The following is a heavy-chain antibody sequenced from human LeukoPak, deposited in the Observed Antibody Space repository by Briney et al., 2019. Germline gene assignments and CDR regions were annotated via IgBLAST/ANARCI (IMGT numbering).Heavy chain of an antibody. CDR1: GGSISSYY. CDR3: ARGRPAFTSSWYSALIDY. V-gene: IGHV4-59*01. J-gene: IGHJ4*02. D-gene: IGHD6-13*01. CDR2: IYYSGST. Sequence: SETLSLTCTVSGGSISSYYWSWIRQPPGKGLEWIGHIYYSGSTNYNPSLKSRVSISVGTSKNQFSLKVSSVTAADTAVYYCARGRPAFTSSWYSALIDYWGQGTLVTVSS.